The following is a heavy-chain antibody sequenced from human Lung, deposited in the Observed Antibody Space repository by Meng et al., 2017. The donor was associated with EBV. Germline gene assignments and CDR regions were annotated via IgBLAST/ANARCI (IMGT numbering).Heavy chain of an antibody. V-gene: IGHV4-34*01. D-gene: IGHD1-26*01. CDR2: INDGGST. CDR1: GGSFSGSFSGYY. J-gene: IGHJ4*02. CDR3: ARSTFDY. Sequence: QGRLLQWGAGLLKPSESLSLPCAVYGGSFSGSFSGYYWSWSRQAPGKGLEWIGEINDGGSTDYNPSLKSRLTISVDRSKSQFSLELSSVTAADTAVYYCARSTFDYWGQGTLVTVSS.